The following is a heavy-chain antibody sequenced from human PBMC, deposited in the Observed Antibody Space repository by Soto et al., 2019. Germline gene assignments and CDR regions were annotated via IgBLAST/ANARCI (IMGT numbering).Heavy chain of an antibody. V-gene: IGHV4-39*01. J-gene: IGHJ3*02. CDR2: IYYSGST. D-gene: IGHD3-22*01. CDR1: GGSISSSSYY. Sequence: QLQLQESGPGLVKPSETLSLTCTVSGGSISSSSYYWGWIRQPPGKGLEWIGRIYYSGSTYYNPSLKRRVTLSVDTSKNQFSLKLSSVTAADTAVYYCARLPYYYDSSGYGRVDAFDIWGQGTMVTVSS. CDR3: ARLPYYYDSSGYGRVDAFDI.